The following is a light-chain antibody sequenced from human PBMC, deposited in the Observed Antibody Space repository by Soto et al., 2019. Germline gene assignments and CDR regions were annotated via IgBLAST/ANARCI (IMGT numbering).Light chain of an antibody. CDR1: QSVSSSY. Sequence: EIVLTQSPGTLSLSPGERATLSCRASQSVSSSYLAWYQQKPGQAPRLLIFGASSRAYGIPDRFSGSGSGTDFILTISRLEPEDFAVYYCQQYGSSPPKYTFGQGTKLEIK. J-gene: IGKJ2*01. V-gene: IGKV3-20*01. CDR3: QQYGSSPPKYT. CDR2: GAS.